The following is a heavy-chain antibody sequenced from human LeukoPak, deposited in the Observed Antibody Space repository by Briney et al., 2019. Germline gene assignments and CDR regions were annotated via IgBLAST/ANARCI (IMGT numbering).Heavy chain of an antibody. V-gene: IGHV4-59*01. J-gene: IGHJ4*02. CDR3: ARVGLGYSSSWYNLRYYFDY. CDR2: IYYSGST. Sequence: LETLSLTCTVSGGSISSYYWSWLRQPPGKGLEWIGYIYYSGSTNYNPSLKSRVTISVDTSKNQFSLKLSSVTAADTAVYYCARVGLGYSSSWYNLRYYFDYWGQGTLVTVSS. CDR1: GGSISSYY. D-gene: IGHD6-13*01.